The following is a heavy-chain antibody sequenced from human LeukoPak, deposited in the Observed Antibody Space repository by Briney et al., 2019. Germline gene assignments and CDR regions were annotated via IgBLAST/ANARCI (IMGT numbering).Heavy chain of an antibody. Sequence: GGSLRLSCAASGFTFSSIHMVWVRQAPGKGLEWVSVTYTGGNSYYADSVKGRFIISRDISKNTLYLQMNSLRAEDSALYYCARGGRGSAAVVAPRSFDIWGQGTMVTVSS. V-gene: IGHV3-53*01. J-gene: IGHJ3*02. CDR3: ARGGRGSAAVVAPRSFDI. CDR2: TYTGGNS. D-gene: IGHD3-22*01. CDR1: GFTFSSIH.